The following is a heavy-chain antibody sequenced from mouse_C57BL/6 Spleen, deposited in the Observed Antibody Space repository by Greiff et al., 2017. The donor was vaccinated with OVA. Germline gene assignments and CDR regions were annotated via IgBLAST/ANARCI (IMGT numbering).Heavy chain of an antibody. CDR2: IYPRSGNT. J-gene: IGHJ2*01. CDR3: ARSRDSSGYPSYYFDY. D-gene: IGHD3-2*02. CDR1: GYTFTSYG. Sequence: VQRVESGAELARPGASVKLSCKASGYTFTSYGISWVKQRTGQGLEWIGEIYPRSGNTYYNEKFKGKATLTADKSSSTAYMELRSLTSEDSAVYFCARSRDSSGYPSYYFDYWGQGTTLTVSS. V-gene: IGHV1-81*01.